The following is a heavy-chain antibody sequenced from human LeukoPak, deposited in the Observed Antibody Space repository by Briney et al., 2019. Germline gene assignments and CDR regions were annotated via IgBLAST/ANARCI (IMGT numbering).Heavy chain of an antibody. CDR2: IIPILGIA. V-gene: IGHV1-69*04. Sequence: SVKVSCKASGGTFSSYAISWVRQAPGQGLEWVGRIIPILGIANYAQKFQGRVTITADKSTSTAYMELSSLRSEDTAVYYCALTYCGGDCGPYYYYGMDVWGQGTTVTVSS. CDR1: GGTFSSYA. J-gene: IGHJ6*02. CDR3: ALTYCGGDCGPYYYYGMDV. D-gene: IGHD2-21*02.